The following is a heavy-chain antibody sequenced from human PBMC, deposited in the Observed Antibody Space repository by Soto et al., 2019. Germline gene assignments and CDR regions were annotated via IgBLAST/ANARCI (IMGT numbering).Heavy chain of an antibody. Sequence: GESLKISCKGSGYSFTSYWIGWVRQMPGKGLEWMGIIYPGDSDTRYSPSFQGQVTISADKSISTAYLQWSGLKASDTAMYYCARQGSSGHNYYYSGMDVWGQGTTVTVSS. CDR3: ARQGSSGHNYYYSGMDV. CDR1: GYSFTSYW. J-gene: IGHJ6*02. CDR2: IYPGDSDT. V-gene: IGHV5-51*01.